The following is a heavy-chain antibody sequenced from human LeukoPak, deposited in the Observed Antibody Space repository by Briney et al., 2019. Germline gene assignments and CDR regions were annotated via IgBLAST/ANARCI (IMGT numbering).Heavy chain of an antibody. Sequence: GESRKISCKGSGYSFTSYWIGWVRQMPGKGLEWMGIIYPGDSDTRYSPSFQGQVSISADKSISTAYLQWSSLKASDTAMYYCARQGSVTANYYYYMDVWGKGTTVTVSS. D-gene: IGHD4-11*01. V-gene: IGHV5-51*01. CDR1: GYSFTSYW. CDR3: ARQGSVTANYYYYMDV. J-gene: IGHJ6*03. CDR2: IYPGDSDT.